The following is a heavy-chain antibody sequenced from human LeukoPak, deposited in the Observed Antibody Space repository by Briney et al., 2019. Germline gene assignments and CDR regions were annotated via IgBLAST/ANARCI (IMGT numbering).Heavy chain of an antibody. V-gene: IGHV3-23*01. CDR2: IIGNGGSA. CDR1: GFAFSSFA. CDR3: ARDKKGADAFDI. D-gene: IGHD4/OR15-4a*01. J-gene: IGHJ3*02. Sequence: GGSLRLSCSASGFAFSSFALSWVRQAPGKGLEWVSGIIGNGGSAYYADSVKGRFTISRDNSKNTLYLQMNSLRAEDTAVYYCARDKKGADAFDIWGQGTMVTVSS.